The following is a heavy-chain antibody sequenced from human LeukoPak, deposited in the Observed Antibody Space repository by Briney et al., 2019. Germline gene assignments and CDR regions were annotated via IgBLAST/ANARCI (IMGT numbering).Heavy chain of an antibody. CDR1: GFTFTSYS. Sequence: PGGSLRLSCAASGFTFTSYSMSWVRRAPGKGLEWVSSITSSSSYIYYADSVKGRFTISRDNAKNSLYLQMNSLRAGDTAVYYCARDSKPIDYWGQGTLVTVSS. D-gene: IGHD2-2*01. CDR2: ITSSSSYI. J-gene: IGHJ4*02. V-gene: IGHV3-21*01. CDR3: ARDSKPIDY.